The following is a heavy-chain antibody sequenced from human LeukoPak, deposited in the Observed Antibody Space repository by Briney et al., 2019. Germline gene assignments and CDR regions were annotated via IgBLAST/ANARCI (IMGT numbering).Heavy chain of an antibody. CDR1: GFTFNDYY. Sequence: GGSLRLSCTASGFTFNDYYMTWLRQAPGKGLEWVASIKHDGREKFYLDSVKGRFTISRDDAKDSLFLQMNSLRAEDTAVYFCARGKGTMIVVVKAYYGMDVWGQGTTVTVSS. CDR3: ARGKGTMIVVVKAYYGMDV. CDR2: IKHDGREK. D-gene: IGHD3-22*01. J-gene: IGHJ6*02. V-gene: IGHV3-7*03.